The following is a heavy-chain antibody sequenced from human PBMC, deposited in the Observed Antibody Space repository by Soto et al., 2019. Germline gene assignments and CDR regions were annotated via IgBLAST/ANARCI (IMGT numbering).Heavy chain of an antibody. CDR1: GGTFSSYA. V-gene: IGHV1-69*12. D-gene: IGHD3-22*01. CDR3: ARRSAFYDSSGYYHGVSDY. CDR2: IIPIFGTA. J-gene: IGHJ4*02. Sequence: QVQLVQSGAEVKKPGSSVKVSCKASGGTFSSYAISWVRQAPGQGLEWMGGIIPIFGTANYAQKFQGRVTITGDESTSTAYMGLSSLRSEDTAVYYCARRSAFYDSSGYYHGVSDYWGQGTLVTVSS.